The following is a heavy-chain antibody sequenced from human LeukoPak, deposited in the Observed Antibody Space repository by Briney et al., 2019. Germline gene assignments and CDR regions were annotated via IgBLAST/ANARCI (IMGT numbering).Heavy chain of an antibody. CDR3: AKEAGGSYGPLLWYYYMDV. Sequence: GGTLRLSCAASGFTFSSYGMSWVRQAPGKGLAWVSAISGSGGSTYYADSVKGRFTISRDNSKNTLYLQMNSLRAEDTAVYYCAKEAGGSYGPLLWYYYMDVWGKGTTVTISS. CDR2: ISGSGGST. J-gene: IGHJ6*03. D-gene: IGHD1-26*01. CDR1: GFTFSSYG. V-gene: IGHV3-23*01.